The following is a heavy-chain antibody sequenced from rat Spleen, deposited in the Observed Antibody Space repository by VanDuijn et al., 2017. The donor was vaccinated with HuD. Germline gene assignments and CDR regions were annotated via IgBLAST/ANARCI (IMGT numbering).Heavy chain of an antibody. D-gene: IGHD1-11*01. J-gene: IGHJ2*01. Sequence: EVQLVESGGGLVQPGRSLKLSCAASGFTFSNYGMHWIRQAPTKGLEWVASITNTGGSTYYPDSVKGRFTISRDNAENTVYRQMSSLRSEDTATYYCAVSIYGYWGQGVMVTVSS. CDR1: GFTFSNYG. CDR3: AVSIYGY. CDR2: ITNTGGST. V-gene: IGHV5-19*01.